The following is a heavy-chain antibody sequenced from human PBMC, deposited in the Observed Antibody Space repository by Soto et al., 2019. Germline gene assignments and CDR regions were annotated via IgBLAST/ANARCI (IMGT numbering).Heavy chain of an antibody. CDR3: AKGSSGWYERFDY. Sequence: EVQLLESGGGLVQPGGSLRLSCAASGFTFSSYAMSWVRQAPGKGLEWVSTISGSGGSTYYADSVKGRFTISRDNSKNTLYLQMNSLRAEDTAVYYCAKGSSGWYERFDYWGQGTLVAVSS. CDR2: ISGSGGST. CDR1: GFTFSSYA. J-gene: IGHJ4*02. D-gene: IGHD6-19*01. V-gene: IGHV3-23*01.